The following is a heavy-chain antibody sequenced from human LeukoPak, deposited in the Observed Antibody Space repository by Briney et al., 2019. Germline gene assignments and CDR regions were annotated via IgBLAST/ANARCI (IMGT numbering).Heavy chain of an antibody. V-gene: IGHV1-18*01. CDR1: GYTFTSYG. CDR2: ISAYNGNT. J-gene: IGHJ5*02. Sequence: GASVKVSCKASGYTFTSYGISWVRQAPGQGLEWMGRISAYNGNTNYAQKLQGRVTMTTDTSTSTAYMELRSLRSDDTAVYYCARLLLGPYYDFWSGYLSNWFDPWGQGTLVTVSS. CDR3: ARLLLGPYYDFWSGYLSNWFDP. D-gene: IGHD3-3*01.